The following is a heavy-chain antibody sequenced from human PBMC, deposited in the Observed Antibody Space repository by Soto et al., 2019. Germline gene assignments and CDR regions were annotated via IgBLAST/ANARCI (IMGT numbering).Heavy chain of an antibody. Sequence: SETLSLTCAVYGGSFSGYYWSWIRQPPGKGLEWIGEINHSGSTNYNPSLKSRVTISVDTSKNQFSLKLSSVTAADTAVYYCARAGYVLRYFDTRQRYYGMDVWGQGTTVTVSS. CDR1: GGSFSGYY. J-gene: IGHJ6*02. D-gene: IGHD3-9*01. V-gene: IGHV4-34*01. CDR3: ARAGYVLRYFDTRQRYYGMDV. CDR2: INHSGST.